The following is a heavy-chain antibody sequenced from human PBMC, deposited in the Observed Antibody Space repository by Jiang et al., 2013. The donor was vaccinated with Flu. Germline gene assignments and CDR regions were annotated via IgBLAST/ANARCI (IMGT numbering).Heavy chain of an antibody. CDR1: GGSISSYY. V-gene: IGHV4-59*08. Sequence: PGLVKPSETLSLTCTVSGGSISSYYWSWIRQPPGKGLEWIGYIYYSGSTNYNPSLKSRVTISVDTSKNQFSLKLSSVTAADTAVYYCARGYDFWSGYYGMDVWGQGTTVTVSS. D-gene: IGHD3-3*01. J-gene: IGHJ6*02. CDR3: ARGYDFWSGYYGMDV. CDR2: IYYSGST.